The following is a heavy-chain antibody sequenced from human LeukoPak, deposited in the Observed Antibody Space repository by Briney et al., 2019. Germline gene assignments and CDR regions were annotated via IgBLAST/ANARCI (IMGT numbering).Heavy chain of an antibody. Sequence: RPGGSLRLSCADSGFTFSSYWMTWVRQAPGKGLEWVANINQDGSKKDHVDSVKGRFTISRDNAKKTLYLQMDSLRTDDTAVYYCTTDRGYSTLDDWGQGTLVTVPS. CDR1: GFTFSSYW. J-gene: IGHJ4*02. V-gene: IGHV3-7*01. CDR2: INQDGSKK. CDR3: TTDRGYSTLDD. D-gene: IGHD3-10*01.